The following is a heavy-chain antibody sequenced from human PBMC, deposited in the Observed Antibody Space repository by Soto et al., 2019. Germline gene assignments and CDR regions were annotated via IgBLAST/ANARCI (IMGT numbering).Heavy chain of an antibody. J-gene: IGHJ4*02. D-gene: IGHD3-10*01. CDR3: ARGQYVRFGELFAYYFDY. Sequence: SETLSLTCAVYGGSFSGYYWSWIRQPPGKGPEWIGEINHSGSTNYNPSLKSRVTISVDTSKNQFSLKLSSVTAADTAVYYCARGQYVRFGELFAYYFDYWGQGTLVTVSS. V-gene: IGHV4-34*01. CDR2: INHSGST. CDR1: GGSFSGYY.